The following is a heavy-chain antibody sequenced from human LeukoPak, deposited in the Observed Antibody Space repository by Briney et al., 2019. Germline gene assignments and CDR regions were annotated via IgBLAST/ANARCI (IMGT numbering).Heavy chain of an antibody. Sequence: GGSLRLSCAASGFTFEDYAMHWVRQAPGKGREWVSGINWNSGNIGYADSVKGRFTISRDNAKNSLYLQMHSLRPEDTALYYCAKASGYDFKAAFDIWGQGTMVTVSS. CDR2: INWNSGNI. CDR3: AKASGYDFKAAFDI. J-gene: IGHJ3*02. CDR1: GFTFEDYA. D-gene: IGHD5-12*01. V-gene: IGHV3-9*01.